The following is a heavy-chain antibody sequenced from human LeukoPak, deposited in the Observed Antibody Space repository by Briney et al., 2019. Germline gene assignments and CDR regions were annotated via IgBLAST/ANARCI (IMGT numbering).Heavy chain of an antibody. D-gene: IGHD3-10*02. J-gene: IGHJ6*04. V-gene: IGHV3-48*04. CDR2: ISSHSSTI. CDR3: AELGITMIGGV. Sequence: GGSLRLSCAASGFTFNAYNMIWVRQAPGKGLKWVSYISSHSSTIYYADSVKGRFTISRDNAKNSLYLQMNSLRAEDTAVYYCAELGITMIGGVWGKGTTVTISS. CDR1: GFTFNAYN.